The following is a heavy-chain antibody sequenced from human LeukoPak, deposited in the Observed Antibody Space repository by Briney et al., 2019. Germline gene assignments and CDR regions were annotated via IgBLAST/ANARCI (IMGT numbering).Heavy chain of an antibody. D-gene: IGHD2-15*01. Sequence: PSETLSLTCTVSGGSISSSSYYWGWIRQPPGKGLEWIGSIYYSGSTYYNPSLKRRLTISVDTSKNQFSLNLSSVTAADTAVYYCASRYFSAGSCPGGYSQHWARAPWSPSLQ. V-gene: IGHV4-39*01. CDR1: GGSISSSSYY. CDR2: IYYSGST. J-gene: IGHJ1*01. CDR3: ASRYFSAGSCPGGYSQH.